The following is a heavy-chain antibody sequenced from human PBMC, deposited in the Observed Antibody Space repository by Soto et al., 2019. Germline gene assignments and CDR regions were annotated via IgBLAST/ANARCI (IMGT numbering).Heavy chain of an antibody. J-gene: IGHJ5*02. CDR3: GKDPLWYDSDWYPPPGLDP. CDR2: ITAYGDST. CDR1: GFTFSNYA. Sequence: EVQLLESGGGFVQPGGSLRLSCAASGFTFSNYAMSWVRQAPGKGLEWVSAITAYGDSTHYADSVKGRFTISRDSPKNTLYLQMDSLRAEATAVYYCGKDPLWYDSDWYPPPGLDPWGQGTLVTVSS. V-gene: IGHV3-23*01. D-gene: IGHD6-19*01.